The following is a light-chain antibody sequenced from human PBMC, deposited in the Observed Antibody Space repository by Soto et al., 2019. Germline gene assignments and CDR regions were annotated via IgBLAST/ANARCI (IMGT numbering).Light chain of an antibody. V-gene: IGKV2-28*01. CDR3: MQALQMRT. CDR1: QSLLYYNGYNY. J-gene: IGKJ1*01. CDR2: LGS. Sequence: DIVMTQSPLSPPVTLGEPASISCRSSQSLLYYNGYNYLDWYLQKPGQSPQLLIYLGSNRASGVPDRFSGSGSGTDFTLKISRVEAEDVGVYYCMQALQMRTFGQGTKVEIK.